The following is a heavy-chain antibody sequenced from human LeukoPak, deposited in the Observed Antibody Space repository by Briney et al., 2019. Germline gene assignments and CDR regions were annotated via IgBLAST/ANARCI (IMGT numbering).Heavy chain of an antibody. CDR3: ANDAGPKGTPFFDY. CDR1: GFPFNIYG. J-gene: IGHJ4*02. V-gene: IGHV3-23*01. Sequence: GGSLRLSCTASGFPFNIYGMAWVRQSPGKGLEWVSTISADRTNTHYADSVKGRFSISRDNSKNTLYLQMNSLTADDTALYYCANDAGPKGTPFFDYWGQGTLVTVSS. CDR2: ISADRTNT. D-gene: IGHD1-7*01.